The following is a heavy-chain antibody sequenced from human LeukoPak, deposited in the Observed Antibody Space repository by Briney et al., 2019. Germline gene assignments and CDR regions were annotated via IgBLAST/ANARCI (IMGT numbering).Heavy chain of an antibody. D-gene: IGHD6-19*01. CDR2: FDPEDGET. CDR1: GYTLTELS. V-gene: IGHV1-24*01. Sequence: ASVKVSCKVSGYTLTELSMHWVRQAPGKGLEWMGGFDPEDGETIYAQKFQGRVTMTEDTSTDTAYMELSSLRSEDTAVYYCATQAVAGMHYGMDVWGQGTTVTVSS. CDR3: ATQAVAGMHYGMDV. J-gene: IGHJ6*02.